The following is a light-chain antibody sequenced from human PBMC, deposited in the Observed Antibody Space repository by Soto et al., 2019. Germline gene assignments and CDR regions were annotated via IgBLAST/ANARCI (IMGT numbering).Light chain of an antibody. Sequence: EIVLTQSPATLSLSPGERASLSCRASQSVTTYLAWYQQKPGQAPRLLIYDSSNRATGIPPRSSGSGSGTDFTLTISSLESEDFAVYYCQQRVNRVTFGGGTKVEI. CDR2: DSS. J-gene: IGKJ4*01. V-gene: IGKV3-11*01. CDR1: QSVTTY. CDR3: QQRVNRVT.